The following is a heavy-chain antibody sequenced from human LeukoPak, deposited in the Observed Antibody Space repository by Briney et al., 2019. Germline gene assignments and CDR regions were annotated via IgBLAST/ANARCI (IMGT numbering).Heavy chain of an antibody. V-gene: IGHV4-59*01. D-gene: IGHD3-10*01. CDR1: GGSISSYY. CDR2: IYYSGST. CDR3: ARDGYYYGSGSYSPFDY. J-gene: IGHJ4*02. Sequence: SETLSLTCTVSGGSISSYYWSWIRQPPGKGLEWIGDIYYSGSTNYNPSLKSRVTISVDTSKNQFSLKLSSVTAADTAVYYCARDGYYYGSGSYSPFDYWGQGTLVTVSS.